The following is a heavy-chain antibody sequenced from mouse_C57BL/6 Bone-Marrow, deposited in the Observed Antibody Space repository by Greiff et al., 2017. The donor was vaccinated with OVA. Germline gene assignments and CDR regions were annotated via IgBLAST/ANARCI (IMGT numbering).Heavy chain of an antibody. D-gene: IGHD1-1*01. V-gene: IGHV14-4*01. CDR1: GFNIKDDY. Sequence: VQLKQSGAELVRPGASVKLSCTASGFNIKDDYMHWVKQRPEQGLEWIGWIDPENGDTEYASKFQGKATITADTSSNTAYLQLSSLTSEDTAVDYCTTYYGSSYGLAYWGQGTLVTVSA. CDR2: IDPENGDT. CDR3: TTYYGSSYGLAY. J-gene: IGHJ3*01.